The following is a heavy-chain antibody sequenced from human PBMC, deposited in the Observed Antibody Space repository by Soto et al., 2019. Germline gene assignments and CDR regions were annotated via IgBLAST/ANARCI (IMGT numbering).Heavy chain of an antibody. CDR1: GGTFSSYA. V-gene: IGHV1-69*12. D-gene: IGHD2-2*01. J-gene: IGHJ6*02. CDR3: ARRVPTAGYCYGRDV. CDR2: IIPIFGTA. Sequence: QVQLVQSGAEVKKPGSSVKVSCKASGGTFSSYAISWVRQAPGQGLEWMGGIIPIFGTANYAQKVKGRVTITADESTSTAYMERSSLRSEDTAVYFCARRVPTAGYCYGRDVWGQGTTVTVSS.